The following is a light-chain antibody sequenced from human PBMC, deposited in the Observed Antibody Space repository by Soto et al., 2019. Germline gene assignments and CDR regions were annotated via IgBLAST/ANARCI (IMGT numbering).Light chain of an antibody. V-gene: IGLV1-40*01. CDR3: QSYDSSLGGHV. J-gene: IGLJ1*01. Sequence: QSVLTQPPSVSGAPGQRVTISCTGSSSNIGAGYDVQWYQQLPGTAPKLLIYVNNNRPSGVPDRFSGSKSGTSASLAITGLQAEDEADYYCQSYDSSLGGHVFGTGTKLTVL. CDR1: SSNIGAGYD. CDR2: VNN.